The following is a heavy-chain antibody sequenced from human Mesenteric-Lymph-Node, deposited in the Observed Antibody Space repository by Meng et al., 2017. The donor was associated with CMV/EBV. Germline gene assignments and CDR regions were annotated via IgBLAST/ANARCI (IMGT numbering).Heavy chain of an antibody. CDR3: AHSSGIAAAGPFYFDY. Sequence: QITLKESDPTLVKPTQTLTLTCTFSGFSPSTSGVGVGWIRQPPGKALEWLSLIYWDDDKHYSPSLKSRLTITKDTSKNQVVLTMTNMDPVDTATYYCAHSSGIAAAGPFYFDYWGQGTLVTVSS. J-gene: IGHJ4*02. CDR1: GFSPSTSGVG. CDR2: IYWDDDK. D-gene: IGHD6-13*01. V-gene: IGHV2-5*02.